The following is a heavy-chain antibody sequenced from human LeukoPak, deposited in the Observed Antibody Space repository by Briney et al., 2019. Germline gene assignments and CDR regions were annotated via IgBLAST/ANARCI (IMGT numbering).Heavy chain of an antibody. Sequence: GESLQISCKGSGYRFTNYWIGWVRQMPGKGLEWMGIIYPGDSDTKYSPSFQGQVTISADKSISTAYLQWSSLKASDTAMYYCATLRSGYYYDYFDYWGQGTLVTVSS. CDR2: IYPGDSDT. J-gene: IGHJ4*02. CDR3: ATLRSGYYYDYFDY. V-gene: IGHV5-51*01. CDR1: GYRFTNYW. D-gene: IGHD3-22*01.